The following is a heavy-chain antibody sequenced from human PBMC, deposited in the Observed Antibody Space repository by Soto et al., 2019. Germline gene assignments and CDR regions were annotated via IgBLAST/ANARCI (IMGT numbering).Heavy chain of an antibody. V-gene: IGHV3-7*03. Sequence: PGGSLRLSCAASGFTFSSYWMSWFRQAPGEGLEWVANIKQDGSEKYYVDSVKGRFTISRDNAKNSLYLQMNSLRAEDTAVYYCARGKRSGWYVDYYYGMDVWGQGTTVTVSS. CDR1: GFTFSSYW. CDR2: IKQDGSEK. J-gene: IGHJ6*02. CDR3: ARGKRSGWYVDYYYGMDV. D-gene: IGHD6-19*01.